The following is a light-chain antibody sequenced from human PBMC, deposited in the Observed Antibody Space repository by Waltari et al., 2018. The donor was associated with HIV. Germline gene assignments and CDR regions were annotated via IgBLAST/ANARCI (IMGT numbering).Light chain of an antibody. CDR2: AAS. CDR1: QSVSSTS. J-gene: IGKJ1*01. V-gene: IGKV3-20*01. Sequence: EIVLTQSPGTLPLSPGERATLSCRASQSVSSTSLAWYQQKPGQAPSLLIYAASSRAAGIPDRFSGSGSGTDFTLTISRLEPEDFAVYYCQHYGSSPQTFGHGTKVEIK. CDR3: QHYGSSPQT.